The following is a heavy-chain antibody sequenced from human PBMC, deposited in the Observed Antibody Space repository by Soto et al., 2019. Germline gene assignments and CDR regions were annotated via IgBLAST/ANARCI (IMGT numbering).Heavy chain of an antibody. V-gene: IGHV5-51*01. J-gene: IGHJ4*02. Sequence: GESLKISCKGSGYRFTNYWIGWVRQMPGKGLEWMGIIYPGDSDTRYSPSFQGQVTISADKSISTAYLQWSSLKASDTAMYYCARHEGYYGSPAAGLFDYWGKGTLVTVPS. D-gene: IGHD3-10*01. CDR3: ARHEGYYGSPAAGLFDY. CDR1: GYRFTNYW. CDR2: IYPGDSDT.